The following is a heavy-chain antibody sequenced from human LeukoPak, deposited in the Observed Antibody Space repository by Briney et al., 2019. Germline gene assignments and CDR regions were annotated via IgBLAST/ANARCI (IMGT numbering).Heavy chain of an antibody. CDR2: ISGSGGST. J-gene: IGHJ5*02. V-gene: IGHV3-23*01. CDR1: GFTFSSYA. Sequence: PGGSLRLSCAASGFTFSSYAMSWVRQAPGKGLEWVSAISGSGGSTYYADSVKGRFTISRDNSKNTLYLQMNSLRAEDTAVYYCAKKAVVVPAATNWFDPWGQGTLVTVSS. D-gene: IGHD2-2*01. CDR3: AKKAVVVPAATNWFDP.